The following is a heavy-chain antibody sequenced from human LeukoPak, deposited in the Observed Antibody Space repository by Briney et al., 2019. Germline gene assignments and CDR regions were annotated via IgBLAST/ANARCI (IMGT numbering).Heavy chain of an antibody. J-gene: IGHJ4*02. CDR3: ASGSGWYAHY. CDR2: ISSSSSYI. CDR1: GFTFSSYS. V-gene: IGHV3-21*01. Sequence: GGSLILSCAASGFTFSSYSMNWVRQAPGKGLEWVSSISSSSSYIYYADSVKGRFTISRDNAKNSLYLQMNSLRAEDTAVYYCASGSGWYAHYWGQGTLVTVSS. D-gene: IGHD6-19*01.